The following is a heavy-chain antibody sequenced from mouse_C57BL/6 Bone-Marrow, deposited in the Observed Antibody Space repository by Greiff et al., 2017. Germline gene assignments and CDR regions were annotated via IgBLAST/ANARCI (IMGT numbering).Heavy chain of an antibody. D-gene: IGHD1-3*01. CDR3: GRHNLHYFDY. J-gene: IGHJ2*01. CDR1: GFSFNTYA. CDR2: IRSKSNNYAT. V-gene: IGHV10-1*01. Sequence: EVQLVESGGGLVQPKGSLKLSCAASGFSFNTYAMNWVRQAPGKGLEWVARIRSKSNNYATYYADSVKDRFTISRDDSESMLYLKMNNLKTEDTAMYYCGRHNLHYFDYWGQGTTLTVSS.